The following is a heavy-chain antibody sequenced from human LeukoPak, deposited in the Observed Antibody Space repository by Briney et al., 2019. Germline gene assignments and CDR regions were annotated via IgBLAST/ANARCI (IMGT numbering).Heavy chain of an antibody. D-gene: IGHD6-6*01. V-gene: IGHV3-7*03. CDR2: IKYDGSRQ. J-gene: IGHJ6*03. CDR1: GFTFSNSW. CDR3: ARVRYSSSPGYYYYMDV. Sequence: GGSLRLSCVASGFTFSNSWMSWVRQAPGKGLEWVADIKYDGSRQYYVDSVKGRFFISRDNAKNSLYLQMNSLRAEDTALYYCARVRYSSSPGYYYYMDVWGKGTTVTVSS.